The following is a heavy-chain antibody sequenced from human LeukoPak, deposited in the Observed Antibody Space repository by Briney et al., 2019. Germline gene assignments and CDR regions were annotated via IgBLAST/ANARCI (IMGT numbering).Heavy chain of an antibody. CDR2: IIPIFGTA. Sequence: ASVKVSCKASGGTFSSYAISWVRQAPGQGLEWMGGIIPIFGTANYAQKFQGRVTITAYESTSTAYMELSSLRSEDTAVYYCAKIWFGELSHFDYWGQGTLVTVSS. CDR3: AKIWFGELSHFDY. V-gene: IGHV1-69*13. CDR1: GGTFSSYA. J-gene: IGHJ4*02. D-gene: IGHD3-10*01.